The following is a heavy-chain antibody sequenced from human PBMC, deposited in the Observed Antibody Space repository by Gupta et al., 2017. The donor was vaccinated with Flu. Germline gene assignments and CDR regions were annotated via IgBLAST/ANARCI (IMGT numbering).Heavy chain of an antibody. Sequence: EVQLLESGGGLVQPGGSLRLSCAASGFTFSSYAMSCVRQAQGKGLEWVSAISGSGGSTYYADSVKGRFTISRDNSKNTLYLQMNSLRAEDTAVYYCAKDSHGDYFSNWFDPWGQGTLVTVSS. CDR2: ISGSGGST. CDR1: GFTFSSYA. J-gene: IGHJ5*02. D-gene: IGHD4-17*01. CDR3: AKDSHGDYFSNWFDP. V-gene: IGHV3-23*01.